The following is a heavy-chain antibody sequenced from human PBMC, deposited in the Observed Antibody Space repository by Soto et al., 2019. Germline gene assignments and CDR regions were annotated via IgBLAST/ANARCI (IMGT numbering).Heavy chain of an antibody. Sequence: PSETLSLTCTVSGGSISSSIFHWGWIGQPPGKGLEWIGSIYYSGSTYYSPSLKSRVTISVDTSKNQFSLKLSSVTAADTAVYYCARQYYFGSGSYYNQRFELWGHGTLVTVPS. D-gene: IGHD3-10*01. CDR1: GGSISSSIFH. V-gene: IGHV4-39*01. CDR3: ARQYYFGSGSYYNQRFEL. CDR2: IYYSGST. J-gene: IGHJ4*01.